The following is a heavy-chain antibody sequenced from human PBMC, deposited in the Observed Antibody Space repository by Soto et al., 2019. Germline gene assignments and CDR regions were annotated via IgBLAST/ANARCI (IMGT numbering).Heavy chain of an antibody. D-gene: IGHD2-2*02. J-gene: IGHJ5*02. CDR2: ISGSGGST. V-gene: IGHV3-23*01. CDR3: AKDSCSSTSCYNGDWFDP. Sequence: GSLRLSGAASVFICSNYAMTWVRQGPGKGLEWVSAISGSGGSTFYAASVKGRFTISRDNSKNTLYLQMNSLRAEDTAVYYCAKDSCSSTSCYNGDWFDPWGQGALVTVSS. CDR1: VFICSNYA.